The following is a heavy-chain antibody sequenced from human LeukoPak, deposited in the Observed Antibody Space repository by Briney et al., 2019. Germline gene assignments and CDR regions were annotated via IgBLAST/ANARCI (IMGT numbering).Heavy chain of an antibody. J-gene: IGHJ3*02. Sequence: ASVKVSCKASGYTFTSYAMNWVRQAPGQGLEWMGWINANTGNPTYAQGFTGRFVFSLDTSVSTAYLQISSLKAEDTAVYYCARHETVAGSPFDAFDIWGQGTMVTVSS. CDR2: INANTGNP. D-gene: IGHD6-19*01. CDR1: GYTFTSYA. V-gene: IGHV7-4-1*02. CDR3: ARHETVAGSPFDAFDI.